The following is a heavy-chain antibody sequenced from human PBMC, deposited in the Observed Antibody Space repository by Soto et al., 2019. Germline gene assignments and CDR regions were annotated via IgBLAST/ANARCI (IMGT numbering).Heavy chain of an antibody. V-gene: IGHV1-69*01. J-gene: IGHJ6*02. CDR1: GGTFSSYG. Sequence: QVQLVQSGAEVKKPGSSVKVSCKAAGGTFSSYGISWVRQAPGQGLEWMGGIIPIFGTANYAQKFQGRVTITADESTSSAYMELSSLRSEHTAVYYCARVKSPRFWRPLGTYYYGMDVWGQGTTVTVSS. D-gene: IGHD3-3*01. CDR2: IIPIFGTA. CDR3: ARVKSPRFWRPLGTYYYGMDV.